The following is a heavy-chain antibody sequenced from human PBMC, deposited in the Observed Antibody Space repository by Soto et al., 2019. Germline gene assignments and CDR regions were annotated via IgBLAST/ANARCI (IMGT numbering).Heavy chain of an antibody. CDR1: GFTFSSYS. J-gene: IGHJ5*02. CDR2: ISSSSSTI. V-gene: IGHV3-48*01. Sequence: EVQLVESGGGLVQPGGSLRLSCAASGFTFSSYSMNWVRQAPGKGLEWVSYISSSSSTIYYADSVKGRFTISRDNAKKPTCLPKNCLSAEETAVDYRARDGDPWFGELQNWFDPWGQGTLVTVSS. CDR3: ARDGDPWFGELQNWFDP. D-gene: IGHD3-10*01.